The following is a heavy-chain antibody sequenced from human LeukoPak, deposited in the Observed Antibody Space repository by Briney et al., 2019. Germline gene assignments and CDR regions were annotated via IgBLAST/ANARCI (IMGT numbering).Heavy chain of an antibody. V-gene: IGHV3-11*03. D-gene: IGHD6-19*01. Sequence: GGSLRLSCAASGFTSSDYYMSWIRQAPGQGLEWVSYISNTGSYTNYADSMEGRFTISRDNTENSLYLQMNSLRAEDTAVYYCARSRGAGPGAYFDYWGQGTLVTVTS. CDR1: GFTSSDYY. J-gene: IGHJ4*02. CDR2: ISNTGSYT. CDR3: ARSRGAGPGAYFDY.